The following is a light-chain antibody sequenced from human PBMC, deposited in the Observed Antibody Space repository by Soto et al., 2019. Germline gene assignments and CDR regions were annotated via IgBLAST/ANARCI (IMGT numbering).Light chain of an antibody. Sequence: QSVLTQPPSASGTPGQRVTISCSGSSSNIGRNTVKWYRQLPGTAPKLLIGSSDQRPSGVPDRFSGSQSGTSASLTISGLQCEDDPDYISAAWDDSLNAWAFGGGTKVTVL. CDR3: AAWDDSLNAWA. J-gene: IGLJ3*02. V-gene: IGLV1-44*01. CDR1: SSNIGRNT. CDR2: SSD.